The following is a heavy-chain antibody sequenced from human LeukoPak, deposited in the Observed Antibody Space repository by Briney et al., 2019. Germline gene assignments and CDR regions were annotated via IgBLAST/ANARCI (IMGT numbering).Heavy chain of an antibody. CDR1: GFTFISYS. CDR3: AKSYSGYLFDY. CDR2: ISSSSSYI. J-gene: IGHJ4*02. Sequence: GGSLRLSCAASGFTFISYSMNWVRQAPGKGLEWVSSISSSSSYIYYADSVKGRFTISRDNAKNSLYLQMSSLRAEDTAVYYCAKSYSGYLFDYWGQGTLVTVSS. V-gene: IGHV3-21*01. D-gene: IGHD5-12*01.